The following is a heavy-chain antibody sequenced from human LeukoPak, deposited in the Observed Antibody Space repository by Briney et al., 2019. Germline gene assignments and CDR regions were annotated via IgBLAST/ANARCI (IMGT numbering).Heavy chain of an antibody. D-gene: IGHD3-22*01. CDR2: ISGSGGST. V-gene: IGHV3-23*01. Sequence: GGSLRLSCAASEFTFSSYAMSWVRQAPGKGLEWVSRISGSGGSTYYADSVKGRFTISRDNSKNTLYLQMNSLRADDTAVYYCAKAPVGANYYDSSGYFDYWGQGTLVTVSS. J-gene: IGHJ4*02. CDR1: EFTFSSYA. CDR3: AKAPVGANYYDSSGYFDY.